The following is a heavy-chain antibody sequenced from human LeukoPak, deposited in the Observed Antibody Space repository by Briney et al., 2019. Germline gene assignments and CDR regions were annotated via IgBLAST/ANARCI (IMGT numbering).Heavy chain of an antibody. CDR1: GFTVGSNY. V-gene: IGHV3-53*01. CDR2: IYSGGST. Sequence: PGGSLRLSCAASGFTVGSNYMSWVRQAPGKGLEWVSVIYSGGSTYYADSVKGRFTISRDNSKNTLYLQMNSLRAEDTAVYYCARGFGSTGGIAAAGEDYWGQGTLVTVSS. CDR3: ARGFGSTGGIAAAGEDY. J-gene: IGHJ4*02. D-gene: IGHD6-13*01.